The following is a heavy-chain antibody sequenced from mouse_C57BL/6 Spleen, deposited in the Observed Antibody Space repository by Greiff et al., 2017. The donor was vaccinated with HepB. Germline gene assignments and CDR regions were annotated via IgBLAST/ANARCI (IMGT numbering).Heavy chain of an antibody. V-gene: IGHV5-17*01. J-gene: IGHJ1*03. D-gene: IGHD2-4*01. CDR2: ISSGSSTI. CDR1: GFTFSDYG. CDR3: AKSHYDYDWYFDV. Sequence: EVQRVESGGGLVKPGVSLKLSCAASGFTFSDYGMHWVRQAPEKGLEWVAYISSGSSTIYYADTVKGRFTISRDNAKNTLFLQMTSLRSEDTAMYYCAKSHYDYDWYFDVWGTGTTVTVSS.